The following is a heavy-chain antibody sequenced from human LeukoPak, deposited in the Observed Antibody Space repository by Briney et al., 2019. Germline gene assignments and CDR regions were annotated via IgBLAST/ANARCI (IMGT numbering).Heavy chain of an antibody. CDR1: GFTFRSYG. Sequence: GGSLRLSCAASGFTFRSYGMSWVRQAPGQGLEWGSGFSSRGGSTHYAESVKGRFTISRDNSKNTLYLQMNSLRAGDTAVYYCARDPYCSGGSCYSPFDYWGQGTLVTVSS. CDR2: FSSRGGST. D-gene: IGHD2-15*01. J-gene: IGHJ4*02. V-gene: IGHV3-23*01. CDR3: ARDPYCSGGSCYSPFDY.